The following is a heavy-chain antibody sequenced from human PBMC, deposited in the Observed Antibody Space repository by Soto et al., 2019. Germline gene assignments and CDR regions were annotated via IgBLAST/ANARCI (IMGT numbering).Heavy chain of an antibody. J-gene: IGHJ4*02. CDR3: VRGGYSFGSPAY. V-gene: IGHV3-11*01. CDR2: ISSSGNTI. D-gene: IGHD5-18*01. CDR1: GFTFSDYY. Sequence: QVQLVESGGGLVKPGGSLRLSCVASGFTFSDYYMSWIRQAPGKGLEWVSYISSSGNTIYYADSVKGRLTISRDNAKKSLYLQMSGLRDEDTAVYYCVRGGYSFGSPAYWGQGTLVTVSS.